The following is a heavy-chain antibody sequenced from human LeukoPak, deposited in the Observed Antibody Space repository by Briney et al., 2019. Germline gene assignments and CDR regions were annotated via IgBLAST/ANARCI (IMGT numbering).Heavy chain of an antibody. Sequence: GESLKFSGKGFGYSFISYWIGGLPQLPGKGLEWMGIIYPGDSDTRYSPSFQGQVTISADKSISTAYLQCSSLKASDTAMYYWARHRTDILTGYYPRGVDYWGQGTLVTVSS. CDR2: IYPGDSDT. D-gene: IGHD3-9*01. V-gene: IGHV5-51*01. J-gene: IGHJ4*02. CDR3: ARHRTDILTGYYPRGVDY. CDR1: GYSFISYW.